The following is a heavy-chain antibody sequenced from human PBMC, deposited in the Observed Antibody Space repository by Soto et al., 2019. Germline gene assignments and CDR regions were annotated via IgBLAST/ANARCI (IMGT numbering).Heavy chain of an antibody. CDR2: IYHSGST. D-gene: IGHD4-17*01. CDR1: GGSISSGGYS. Sequence: QLQLQESGSGLVKPSQTLSLTCAVSGGSISSGGYSWSWIRQPPGKGLEWIGYIYHSGSTYYNPSLKSPVTISVDRSKNQFSLKLSSVTAADTAVYYCATQGLHDYGDIYYYYGMDAWGQGTTVTVSS. V-gene: IGHV4-30-2*01. J-gene: IGHJ6*02. CDR3: ATQGLHDYGDIYYYYGMDA.